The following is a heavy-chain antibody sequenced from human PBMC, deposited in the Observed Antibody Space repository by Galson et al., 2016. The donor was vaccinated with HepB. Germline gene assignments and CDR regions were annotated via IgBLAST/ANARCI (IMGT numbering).Heavy chain of an antibody. CDR3: ARQNYIHWFDT. CDR1: DVSINSGSYF. J-gene: IGHJ5*02. Sequence: SETLSLTCTVSDVSINSGSYFWGWIRQPPRKGLEWIGSTHWTGTSYSQPTLQSRVTVSLDTPKNQFSLRLSSVTAADTAVYYCARQNYIHWFDTWGQGALVTVSS. D-gene: IGHD1-7*01. V-gene: IGHV4-39*01. CDR2: THWTGTS.